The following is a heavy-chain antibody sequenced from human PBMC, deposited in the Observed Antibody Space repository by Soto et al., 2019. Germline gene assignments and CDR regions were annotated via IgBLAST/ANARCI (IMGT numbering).Heavy chain of an antibody. J-gene: IGHJ4*02. CDR1: GDSISSYY. CDR2: LYYGRSA. D-gene: IGHD3-22*01. CDR3: ALRSMAVVPEY. V-gene: IGHV4-59*01. Sequence: QVQLQESGPGLVKPSETLSLTCAVSGDSISSYYCMWIRQPPGKGLESIGYLYYGRSANYNPSLKRRVTLSGDTSTNQCSLTLSSMTAAATAVYYCALRSMAVVPEYWGQGTLVTVSS.